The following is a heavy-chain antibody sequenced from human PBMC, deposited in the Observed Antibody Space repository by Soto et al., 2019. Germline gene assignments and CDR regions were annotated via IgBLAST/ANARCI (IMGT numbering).Heavy chain of an antibody. J-gene: IGHJ4*02. CDR3: ARATYYYDSSGYSDRVLDF. V-gene: IGHV4-31*03. CDR2: ISYSGNT. CDR1: GGSISSGGYY. Sequence: QVQLQESGPGLVKPSQTLSLTCTVSGGSISSGGYYWSWIRQHPGKGLEWIGYISYSGNTYYNPSRKSRVSISEDTSHNHFSLKLSSVTAADTAVYYCARATYYYDSSGYSDRVLDFWGQGTLVTVSS. D-gene: IGHD3-22*01.